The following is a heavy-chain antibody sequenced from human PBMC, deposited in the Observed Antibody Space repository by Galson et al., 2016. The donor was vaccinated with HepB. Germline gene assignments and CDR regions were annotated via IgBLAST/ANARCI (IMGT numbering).Heavy chain of an antibody. CDR1: TFTSYA. CDR3: AREEGITLGHFDY. CDR2: ITAGNGNR. J-gene: IGHJ4*02. D-gene: IGHD3-10*01. V-gene: IGHV1-3*01. Sequence: TFTSYAMHWVRQAPGQRLEWMGWITAGNGNRRYSQKFQGRVTITRDTSASTAYMELSSLRSEDTAVYYCAREEGITLGHFDYWGQGTLVTVSS.